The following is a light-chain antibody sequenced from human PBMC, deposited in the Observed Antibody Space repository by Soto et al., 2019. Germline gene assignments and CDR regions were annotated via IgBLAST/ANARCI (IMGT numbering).Light chain of an antibody. J-gene: IGKJ4*01. CDR1: QTLNNN. CDR2: GVS. Sequence: EIVMTQSPATLSVFPGETATLSCRASQTLNNNLAWYQQKPCQAPRLLIYGVSTRATGIPTRFSGSGSGTELNLAINSLQSEDSAVDYCQQQNGWPLTFGAGTKVEIK. CDR3: QQQNGWPLT. V-gene: IGKV3-15*01.